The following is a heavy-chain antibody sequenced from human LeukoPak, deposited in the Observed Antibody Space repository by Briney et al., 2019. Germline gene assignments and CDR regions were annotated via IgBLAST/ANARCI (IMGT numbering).Heavy chain of an antibody. V-gene: IGHV3-43*02. CDR2: ISGDGGST. CDR1: GFSLDDYA. CDR3: ARESDSSGWYDS. Sequence: PGGSLRLSCAAPGFSLDDYAIHWVRQAPGQGLEWVSLISGDGGSTFYADSVKGRFTISRDNSKNSLYLQMSSLRSEDTALYYCARESDSSGWYDSWGQGTLVTVSS. D-gene: IGHD3-22*01. J-gene: IGHJ5*01.